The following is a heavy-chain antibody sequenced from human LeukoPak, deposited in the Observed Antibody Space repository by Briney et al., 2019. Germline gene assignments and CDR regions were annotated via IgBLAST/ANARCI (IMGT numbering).Heavy chain of an antibody. CDR3: ARELGGSSWYGMDV. Sequence: ASVKVSCKPSGYTFTSYGISWVRQAPGQGLEWMGWISAYTDNTNYAQNLQGRVTMTTDTSTSTAYMELRSLRSDDTAVYYCARELGGSSWYGMDVWGQGTTVTVSS. CDR2: ISAYTDNT. D-gene: IGHD6-13*01. CDR1: GYTFTSYG. V-gene: IGHV1-18*01. J-gene: IGHJ6*02.